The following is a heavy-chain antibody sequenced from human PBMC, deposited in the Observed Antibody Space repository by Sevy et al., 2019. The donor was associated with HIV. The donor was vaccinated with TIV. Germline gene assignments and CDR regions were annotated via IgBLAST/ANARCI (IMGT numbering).Heavy chain of an antibody. CDR3: ARVTWNVRAFDV. J-gene: IGHJ4*02. Sequence: GGSLRLSCAASGFTLSSYDMHWVRQSTGKGLEWVSAIGTVGNTFYADSVRGRFIISRENAKSSLYLQMNSLRAGDTAVYYCARVTWNVRAFDVWGQGTLVTVSS. CDR2: IGTVGNT. CDR1: GFTLSSYD. V-gene: IGHV3-13*01. D-gene: IGHD1-1*01.